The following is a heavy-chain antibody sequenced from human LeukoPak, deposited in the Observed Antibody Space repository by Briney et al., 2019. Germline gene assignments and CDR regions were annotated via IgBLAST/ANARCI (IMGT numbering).Heavy chain of an antibody. D-gene: IGHD5-18*01. V-gene: IGHV4-4*07. Sequence: SETLSLTCTVSGGSISGYHWTWIRQPAGKGLEWIGRINTSGSTNYNPSLKSRVTISVDTSKNQFSLKLSSVTAADTAVYYCARHRPHGQLWFHYYYYGMDVWGQGTTVTVSS. J-gene: IGHJ6*02. CDR3: ARHRPHGQLWFHYYYYGMDV. CDR1: GGSISGYH. CDR2: INTSGST.